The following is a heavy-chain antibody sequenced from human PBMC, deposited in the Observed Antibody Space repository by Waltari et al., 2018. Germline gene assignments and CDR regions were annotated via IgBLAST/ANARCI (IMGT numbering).Heavy chain of an antibody. V-gene: IGHV4-61*02. CDR1: GGSISSGSYY. J-gene: IGHJ4*02. D-gene: IGHD6-6*01. CDR2: IDTSGST. CDR3: ARDEGEYSSSFYRY. Sequence: QVQLQESGPGLVKPSQTLSLTCTVSGGSISSGSYYWSWIRQPAGKGLEWIGRIDTSGSTNYNPSLKSRVTISVDTSKNQFSLKLSSVTAADTAVYYCARDEGEYSSSFYRYWGQGTLVTVSS.